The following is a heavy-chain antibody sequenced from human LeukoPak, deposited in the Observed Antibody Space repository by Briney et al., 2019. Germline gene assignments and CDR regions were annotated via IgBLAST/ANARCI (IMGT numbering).Heavy chain of an antibody. CDR1: GYSFTTYG. Sequence: ASVNVSCKASGYSFTTYGISWVREAPGRGIEWMGWISTYYGKTNYGKKFQGRVTMTTDTSTSTAYMELRSLSSDDTAMYYCAREGKFYDILSGYSSAANWFDPWGQGTLVTVCS. V-gene: IGHV1-18*01. J-gene: IGHJ5*02. CDR2: ISTYYGKT. CDR3: AREGKFYDILSGYSSAANWFDP. D-gene: IGHD3-9*01.